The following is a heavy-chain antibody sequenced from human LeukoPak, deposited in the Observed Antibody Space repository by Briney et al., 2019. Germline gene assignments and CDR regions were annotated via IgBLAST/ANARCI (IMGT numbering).Heavy chain of an antibody. Sequence: SETLSLTCTVSGGSISSYYWSWIRQPPGKGLEWIGYIYYSGSTNYNPSLKSRVTISVDTSNNQFSLKLSSVTAADTAVYYCARGLLDGYTHPAAFDIWGQGTLVTVSS. CDR1: GGSISSYY. CDR3: ARGLLDGYTHPAAFDI. D-gene: IGHD5-24*01. CDR2: IYYSGST. V-gene: IGHV4-59*01. J-gene: IGHJ3*02.